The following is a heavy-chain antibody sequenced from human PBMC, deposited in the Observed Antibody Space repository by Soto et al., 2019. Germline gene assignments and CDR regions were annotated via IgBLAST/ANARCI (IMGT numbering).Heavy chain of an antibody. D-gene: IGHD2-21*02. J-gene: IGHJ4*02. CDR1: GLTFSVSV. Sequence: EVQLVESGGGLVRPGGSLTLSCSVSGLTFSVSVIHWFRQLPGKGRVWVGRVRTKINDYGTSYSGSVKGRFTISRDDSKNTAWLQMNSLTTEDTAVYYCTRPDYRGDSGDFWGRGTLVTVSS. CDR2: VRTKINDYGT. V-gene: IGHV3-73*01. CDR3: TRPDYRGDSGDF.